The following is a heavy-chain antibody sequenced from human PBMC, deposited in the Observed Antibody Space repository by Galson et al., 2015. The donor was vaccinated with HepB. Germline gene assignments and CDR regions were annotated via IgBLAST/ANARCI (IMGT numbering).Heavy chain of an antibody. CDR1: GFTFSNAW. CDR3: TTRDYCTNGVCHG. Sequence: SLRLSCAASGFTFSNAWMSWVRQAPGKGLEWVGRIKSKTDGGTTDYAAPVKGRFTISRDDSKNTLYLQMTSLKTEDTAVYYCTTRDYCTNGVCHGWGQGTLVTVSS. D-gene: IGHD2-8*01. J-gene: IGHJ4*02. CDR2: IKSKTDGGTT. V-gene: IGHV3-15*01.